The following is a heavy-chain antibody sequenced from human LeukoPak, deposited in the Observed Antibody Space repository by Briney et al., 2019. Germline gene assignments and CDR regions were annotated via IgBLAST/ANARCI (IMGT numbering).Heavy chain of an antibody. CDR3: ARDGSGVWFDY. J-gene: IGHJ4*02. Sequence: GASVKVSCKASNYIFSSYGISWVRQAPGQGLEWMAWINAYNGDTNYAQKFQGRVTLTTDTSTSTAYMELRNLRSDDTAIYYCARDGSGVWFDYWGQGTPVTVSS. V-gene: IGHV1-18*01. CDR1: NYIFSSYG. CDR2: INAYNGDT. D-gene: IGHD3-10*01.